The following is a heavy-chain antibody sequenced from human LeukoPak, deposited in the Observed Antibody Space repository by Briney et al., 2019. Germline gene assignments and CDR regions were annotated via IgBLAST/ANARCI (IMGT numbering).Heavy chain of an antibody. J-gene: IGHJ4*02. CDR3: AKGDDSSGYSHFAY. Sequence: GGSLRLSCAASGFTFDDYAMHWVRQAPGKGLEWASGISWNSGSIGYADSVKGRFTISRDNAKNSLYLQMNSLRAEDMALYYCAKGDDSSGYSHFAYWGQGTLVTVSS. CDR1: GFTFDDYA. D-gene: IGHD3-22*01. V-gene: IGHV3-9*03. CDR2: ISWNSGSI.